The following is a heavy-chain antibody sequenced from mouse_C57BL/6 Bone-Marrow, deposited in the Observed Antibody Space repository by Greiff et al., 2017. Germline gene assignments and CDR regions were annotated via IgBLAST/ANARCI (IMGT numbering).Heavy chain of an antibody. CDR1: GFTFSSYG. CDR2: ISSGGSYT. CDR3: ARRGLWLYYYYMDY. Sequence: EVQGVESGGDLVKPGGSLKLSCAASGFTFSSYGMSWVRQTPDKRLEWVATISSGGSYTYYPDSVKGRFTISRDNAKNTLYLQMSSLKSEDTAMYYCARRGLWLYYYYMDYWGQGTSVTVSS. J-gene: IGHJ4*01. V-gene: IGHV5-6*01. D-gene: IGHD2-2*01.